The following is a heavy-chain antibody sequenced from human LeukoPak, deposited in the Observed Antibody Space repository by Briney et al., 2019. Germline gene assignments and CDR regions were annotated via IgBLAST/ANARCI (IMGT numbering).Heavy chain of an antibody. D-gene: IGHD1-26*01. V-gene: IGHV3-23*01. J-gene: IGHJ4*02. CDR1: GFTFSSYA. CDR3: AKPSQARSGSYGY. Sequence: GGSLRLSCAASGFTFSSYAMSWVRQAPGKGLEWVSAISGSGGRTYYADSVKGRFTISRDNSKNTLYLQMNSLRAEDTAVYYCAKPSQARSGSYGYWGQGTLVTVSS. CDR2: ISGSGGRT.